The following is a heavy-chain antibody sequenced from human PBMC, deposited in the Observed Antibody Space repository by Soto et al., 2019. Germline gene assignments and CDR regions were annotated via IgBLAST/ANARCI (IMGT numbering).Heavy chain of an antibody. J-gene: IGHJ4*02. V-gene: IGHV4-39*01. Sequence: QLQLQESGPGLVKPSETLSLTCTVSGGSISSSSYYWGWIRQPPGKGLEWIGSIYYSGSTYYNPSLKSRVTISVDTSKNQFALKLSSVTAADTAVYYCARGTLSPEGAPLDYWGQGTLVTVSS. CDR3: ARGTLSPEGAPLDY. CDR2: IYYSGST. CDR1: GGSISSSSYY. D-gene: IGHD1-1*01.